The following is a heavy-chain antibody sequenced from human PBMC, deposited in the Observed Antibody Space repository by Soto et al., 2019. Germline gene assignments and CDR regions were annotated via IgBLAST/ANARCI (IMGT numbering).Heavy chain of an antibody. CDR3: ARSHGAAGTYYHYGMDV. Sequence: QVQLQQWGAGLLKPSETLSLTCAVYGGSFSGYYWSWIRQPPGKGLEWIGEINHSGSTNYNPSLKSRVTISVDTSKNQFSLKLSSVTAADTAVYYCARSHGAAGTYYHYGMDVWGQGTTVTVSS. J-gene: IGHJ6*02. CDR2: INHSGST. CDR1: GGSFSGYY. V-gene: IGHV4-34*01. D-gene: IGHD6-13*01.